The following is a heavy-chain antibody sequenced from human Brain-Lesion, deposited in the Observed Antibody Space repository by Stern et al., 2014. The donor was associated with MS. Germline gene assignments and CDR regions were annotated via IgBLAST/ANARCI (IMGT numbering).Heavy chain of an antibody. D-gene: IGHD2/OR15-2a*01. CDR3: AKDRQYLTYFFDH. CDR2: VSYDGSNK. J-gene: IGHJ5*02. CDR1: GFTFGSWA. V-gene: IGHV3-30*18. Sequence: VQLVESGGGVVQPGRPLRLSCVASGFTFGSWAMHWVRQAPGQGLEWVAGVSYDGSNKYYADSVKGRFTISRDNSQNTLYMQMSSLRPEDTAVYYCAKDRQYLTYFFDHWGQGSLVTVSS.